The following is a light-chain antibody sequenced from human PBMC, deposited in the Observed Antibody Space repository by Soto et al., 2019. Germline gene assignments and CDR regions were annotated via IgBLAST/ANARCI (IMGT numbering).Light chain of an antibody. CDR2: DAS. Sequence: EIELTQSPATLSLSPGERATLSCRASQSVSSYLAWYQQKPGQAPRLLIYDASNRATGIPARFSGSGSGTDFTLTISSLEPEDFAVYHCQQRSDWVTFGPGTKVDIK. CDR3: QQRSDWVT. V-gene: IGKV3-11*01. CDR1: QSVSSY. J-gene: IGKJ3*01.